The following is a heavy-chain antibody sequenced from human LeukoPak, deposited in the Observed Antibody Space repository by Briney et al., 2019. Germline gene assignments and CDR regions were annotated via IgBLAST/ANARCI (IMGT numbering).Heavy chain of an antibody. CDR2: IRRKTDGETT. D-gene: IGHD2-21*01. Sequence: GGSLRLSSAASGFTFTTVWMRWVRHVPGKPLEPLARIRRKTDGETTDHAAPVKGRFTISRDDSKNTLYLQMNSLKTEDTAVYYCVTDLVIKGYFDYWGQGALVTVSS. CDR1: GFTFTTVW. V-gene: IGHV3-15*01. CDR3: VTDLVIKGYFDY. J-gene: IGHJ4*02.